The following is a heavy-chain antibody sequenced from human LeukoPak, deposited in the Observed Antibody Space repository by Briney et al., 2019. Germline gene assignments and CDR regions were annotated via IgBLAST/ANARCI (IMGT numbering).Heavy chain of an antibody. J-gene: IGHJ5*02. Sequence: GESLKISCQSSGYTFTSYWIGWVRQMPGKGLQWMGIIYPGDSDTTYSPSFQGQATISAEKSITPPSLQWSSLKASDTAIYYCARLIVGSWSTVWFDPWGQGTLVTVSS. CDR1: GYTFTSYW. CDR2: IYPGDSDT. D-gene: IGHD1-26*01. V-gene: IGHV5-51*01. CDR3: ARLIVGSWSTVWFDP.